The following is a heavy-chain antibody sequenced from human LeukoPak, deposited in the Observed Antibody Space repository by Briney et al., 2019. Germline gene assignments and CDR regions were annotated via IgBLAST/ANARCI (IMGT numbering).Heavy chain of an antibody. V-gene: IGHV4-39*01. Sequence: PSETLSLTCTVSGGSISGSSYYWGWLRQPPGKGLEWIGSIYYRGSTYYNPTLKSRVTVSVDTSKNQLSLKLSPVTAADTAVYYCALIRGYCRTWGQGTLVTVSS. J-gene: IGHJ5*02. CDR3: ALIRGYCRT. CDR2: IYYRGST. CDR1: GGSISGSSYY. D-gene: IGHD2-15*01.